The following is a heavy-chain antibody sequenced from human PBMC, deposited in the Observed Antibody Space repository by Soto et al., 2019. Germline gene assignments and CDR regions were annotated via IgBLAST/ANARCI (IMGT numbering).Heavy chain of an antibody. Sequence: SETLSLTCSVSGGSISTVGHYWTWIRQPPGKGLEWIGSIYHTGSTYYSKSLRSRLTMSVDTSKSQFSLRLSSVTAADTAVFYCARATGTLRSRNCDYWGQGSLVTVSS. CDR2: IYHTGST. D-gene: IGHD1-1*01. J-gene: IGHJ4*02. CDR3: ARATGTLRSRNCDY. CDR1: GGSISTVGHY. V-gene: IGHV4-31*03.